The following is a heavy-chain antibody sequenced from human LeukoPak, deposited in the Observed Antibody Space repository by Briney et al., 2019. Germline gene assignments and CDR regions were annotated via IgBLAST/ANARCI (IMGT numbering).Heavy chain of an antibody. CDR2: ISSSGSTI. CDR3: AELGITMIGDV. J-gene: IGHJ6*04. CDR1: GFTFSSYE. Sequence: AGGSLRLSCAASGFTFSSYEMNWVRQAPGKGLEWVSYISSSGSTIYHADSVKGRFTISRDNAKNSLYLQMNSLRAEDTAVYYCAELGITMIGDVWGKGTTVTISS. D-gene: IGHD3-10*02. V-gene: IGHV3-48*03.